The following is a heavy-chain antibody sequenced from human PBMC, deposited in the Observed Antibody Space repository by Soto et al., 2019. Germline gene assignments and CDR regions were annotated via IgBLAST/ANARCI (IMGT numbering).Heavy chain of an antibody. Sequence: KTSETLSLTCTVSGGSISSGGYYWSWIRQHPGKGLEWIGYIYYSGSTYYNPSLKSRVTISVDTSKNQFSLKLSSVTPEDTAVYYCARDRSWGYDYGDIGLINAFDIWGQGTMVTVSS. J-gene: IGHJ3*02. V-gene: IGHV4-31*03. CDR3: ARDRSWGYDYGDIGLINAFDI. CDR1: GGSISSGGYY. D-gene: IGHD4-17*01. CDR2: IYYSGST.